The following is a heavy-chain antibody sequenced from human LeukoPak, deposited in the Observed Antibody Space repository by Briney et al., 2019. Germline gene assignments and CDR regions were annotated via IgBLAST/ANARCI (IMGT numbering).Heavy chain of an antibody. Sequence: PGGSLRLSCEASGFTFSNYAMTWVRQAPGKGLEWVSSITTTSGSTYYADSVKGRFTISRDNSRDTLYLQMSSLRAEDTAVYFCASNYASGSYFPSPDYWGQGTLVTVSS. V-gene: IGHV3-23*01. CDR2: ITTTSGST. J-gene: IGHJ4*02. CDR3: ASNYASGSYFPSPDY. D-gene: IGHD3-10*01. CDR1: GFTFSNYA.